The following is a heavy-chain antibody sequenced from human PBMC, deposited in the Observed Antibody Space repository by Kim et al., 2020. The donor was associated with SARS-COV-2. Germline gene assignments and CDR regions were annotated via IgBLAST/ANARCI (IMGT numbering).Heavy chain of an antibody. V-gene: IGHV3-7*03. CDR2: IKQDGSEK. CDR3: AREGFVGPIIAVASAYARAFDI. CDR1: GFTFSSYW. J-gene: IGHJ3*02. Sequence: GGSLRLSCAASGFTFSSYWMSWVRQAPGKGLEWVANIKQDGSEKYYVDSVKGRFTISRDNAKNSLYLQMNSLRAEDTAVYYCAREGFVGPIIAVASAYARAFDIWGQGTMVTVSS. D-gene: IGHD6-19*01.